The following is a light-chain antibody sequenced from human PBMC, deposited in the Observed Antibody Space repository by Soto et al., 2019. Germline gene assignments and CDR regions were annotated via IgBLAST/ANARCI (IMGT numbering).Light chain of an antibody. CDR2: EGI. CDR1: SGVVGSYNL. Sequence: QSALTQPASVSGSPGQSITISCTGTSGVVGSYNLVSWYQQHPGKAPKLIIYEGIKRPSGVSNRFSGSKSGNTASLTISGLQAEDEADYFCCSYAGSSTVVVFGGGTKVTVL. CDR3: CSYAGSSTVVV. J-gene: IGLJ2*01. V-gene: IGLV2-23*03.